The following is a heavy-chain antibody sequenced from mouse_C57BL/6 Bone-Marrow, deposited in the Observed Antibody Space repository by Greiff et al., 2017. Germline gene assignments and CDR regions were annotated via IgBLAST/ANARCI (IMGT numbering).Heavy chain of an antibody. CDR2: IDPSDSYT. D-gene: IGHD2-5*01. J-gene: IGHJ4*01. CDR1: GYTFTSYW. CDR3: AREGYSNYPHYYAMDY. V-gene: IGHV1-69*01. Sequence: VQLQQPGAELVMPGASVKLSCKASGYTFTSYWMHWVKQRPGQGLEWIGEIDPSDSYTNYNQKFKGKSTFTVDKSSSTAYMQLSSLTSEDSAVYYCAREGYSNYPHYYAMDYWGQGTSVTVSS.